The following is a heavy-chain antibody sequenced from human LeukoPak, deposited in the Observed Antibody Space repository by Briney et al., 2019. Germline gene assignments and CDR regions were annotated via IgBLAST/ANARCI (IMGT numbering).Heavy chain of an antibody. V-gene: IGHV3-21*01. Sequence: GGSLRLSCAASGFTFSSYTMNWVRQAPGKGLEWVSSISSGGTYIYSADSLKGRFTISRDNVKNSLYLQMNSLRAEDTAVYYCARDEVMVASSPSYWFFALWGRGTLVTVSS. CDR3: ARDEVMVASSPSYWFFAL. J-gene: IGHJ2*01. CDR1: GFTFSSYT. D-gene: IGHD2-15*01. CDR2: ISSGGTYI.